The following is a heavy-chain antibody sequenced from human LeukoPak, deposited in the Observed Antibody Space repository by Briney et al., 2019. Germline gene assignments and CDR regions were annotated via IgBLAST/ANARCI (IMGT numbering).Heavy chain of an antibody. J-gene: IGHJ5*02. CDR1: GGSVSSGSYY. V-gene: IGHV4-61*03. CDR3: ARAPIIRGVIPNWFDP. Sequence: TSETLSLTCTVSGGSVSSGSYYWSWIRQPPGKGLEWIGYIYYSGSTNYNPSLKSRITISVDASKNHFSLKLSSVTAADTAVYYCARAPIIRGVIPNWFDPWGQGTLVTVSS. CDR2: IYYSGST. D-gene: IGHD3-10*01.